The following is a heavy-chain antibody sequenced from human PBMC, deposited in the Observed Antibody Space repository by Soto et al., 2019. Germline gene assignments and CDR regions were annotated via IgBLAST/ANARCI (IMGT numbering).Heavy chain of an antibody. V-gene: IGHV4-59*01. J-gene: IGHJ6*02. CDR3: ARELRGAWFDYYYGMDV. D-gene: IGHD3-10*01. CDR2: VYFSGST. Sequence: SETVCLTCTISVGSISSYYRSWIRQTPGKGLEWIGYVYFSGSTNYNPSLKSRVTISVDTSKNQFSLKLSSVTAADTAVYYCARELRGAWFDYYYGMDVWGQGTTVTVSS. CDR1: VGSISSYY.